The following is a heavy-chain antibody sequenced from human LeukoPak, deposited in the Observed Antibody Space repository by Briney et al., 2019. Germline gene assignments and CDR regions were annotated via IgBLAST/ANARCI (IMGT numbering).Heavy chain of an antibody. CDR1: GYTFTSYA. V-gene: IGHV1-2*02. CDR2: INPNSGGT. J-gene: IGHJ5*02. D-gene: IGHD1-7*01. CDR3: AREETGITGTMVGFDP. Sequence: ASVKVSCKASGYTFTSYAMNWVRQAPGQGLEWMGWINPNSGGTNYAQKFQGRVTMTRDTSISTAYMELSRLRSDDTAVYYCAREETGITGTMVGFDPWGQGTLVTVSS.